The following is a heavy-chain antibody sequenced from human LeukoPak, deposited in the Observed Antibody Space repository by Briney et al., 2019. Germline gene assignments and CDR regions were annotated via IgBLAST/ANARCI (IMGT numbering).Heavy chain of an antibody. CDR3: ARARIIAVAARSVYFQH. Sequence: SETLSLTCAVCGGSFSGYYWSWIRQPPGKGLEWIGEINHSGSTNYNPSLKSRVTISVDTSKNQFSLKLSSVTAADTAVYYCARARIIAVAARSVYFQHWGQGTLVTVSS. D-gene: IGHD6-19*01. J-gene: IGHJ1*01. V-gene: IGHV4-34*01. CDR1: GGSFSGYY. CDR2: INHSGST.